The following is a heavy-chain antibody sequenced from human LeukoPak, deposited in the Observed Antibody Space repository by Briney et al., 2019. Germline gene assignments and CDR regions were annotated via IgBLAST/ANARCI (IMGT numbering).Heavy chain of an antibody. CDR1: GFTFSSYA. CDR2: ISYDGSNK. CDR3: ARDDGYAAFDY. J-gene: IGHJ4*02. Sequence: GGSLRLSCAASGFTFSSYAMHWVRQAPGKGLEWVAVISYDGSNKCYADSVKGRFTISRDNSKNTLYLQMNSLRAEDTAVYYCARDDGYAAFDYWGQGTLVTVSS. D-gene: IGHD5-24*01. V-gene: IGHV3-30-3*01.